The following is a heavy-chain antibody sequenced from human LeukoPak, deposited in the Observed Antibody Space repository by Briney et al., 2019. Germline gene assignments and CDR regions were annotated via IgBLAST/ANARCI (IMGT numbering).Heavy chain of an antibody. CDR2: IYYRGST. V-gene: IGHV4-39*01. J-gene: IGHJ4*02. Sequence: SETLSLTCTVSGGSISSSSYYWGWIRQPPGKGLEWIGSIYYRGSTYYNPSLKSRVTISVDTSKNQFSLKLSSVTAADTAVYYCATLKGDYYDFWSGYHQFDYWGQGTLVTVSS. D-gene: IGHD3-3*01. CDR1: GGSISSSSYY. CDR3: ATLKGDYYDFWSGYHQFDY.